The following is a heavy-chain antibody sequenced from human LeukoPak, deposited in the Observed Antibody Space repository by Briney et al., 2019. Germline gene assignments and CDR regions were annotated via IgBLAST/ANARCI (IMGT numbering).Heavy chain of an antibody. J-gene: IGHJ4*02. V-gene: IGHV3-23*01. D-gene: IGHD3-3*01. CDR1: GFTFSSYA. Sequence: GGSLRLSCAASGFTFSSYAMSWVRQAPGKGLEWVSAISGSGGRTYYADSVRGRFTISRDNSKNTLYLQMNSLRAEDTAVYYCAKQSTYYDFWSGYYIGPFDYWGQGTLVTVSS. CDR3: AKQSTYYDFWSGYYIGPFDY. CDR2: ISGSGGRT.